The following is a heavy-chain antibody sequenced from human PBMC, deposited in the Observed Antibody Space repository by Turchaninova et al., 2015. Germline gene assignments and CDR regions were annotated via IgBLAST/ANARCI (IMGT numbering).Heavy chain of an antibody. D-gene: IGHD5-12*01. CDR3: ARTRFSGVYYFEY. J-gene: IGHJ4*02. CDR1: GFTFSNYA. CDR2: FSGSGAGT. V-gene: IGHV3-23*04. Sequence: EVQLVESGGGLIQPGGSLRLSCAASGFTFSNYAMRWVRQAPGKGLEWVSAFSGSGAGTYYADFVKGRFTISRDNSKNTLYLQMNSLRAEDTAVYYCARTRFSGVYYFEYWGQGTQVTVSS.